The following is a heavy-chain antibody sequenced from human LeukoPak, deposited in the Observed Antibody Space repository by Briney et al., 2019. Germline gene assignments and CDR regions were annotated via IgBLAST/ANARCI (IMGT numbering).Heavy chain of an antibody. J-gene: IGHJ2*01. CDR3: AKGSYGDSPYWYFNL. CDR2: ISSSGSTI. CDR1: GFTFSSYE. D-gene: IGHD4-17*01. V-gene: IGHV3-48*03. Sequence: GGSLRLSCAASGFTFSSYEMSWVRQAPGKGLEWVSYISSSGSTIYYADSVKGRFTISRDNSKNTLYLQMNSLRAEDTAVYYCAKGSYGDSPYWYFNLWGRGTLVTVSS.